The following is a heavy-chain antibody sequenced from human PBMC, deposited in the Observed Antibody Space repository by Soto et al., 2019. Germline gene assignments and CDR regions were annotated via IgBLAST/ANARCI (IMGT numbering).Heavy chain of an antibody. D-gene: IGHD3-22*01. J-gene: IGHJ4*02. CDR2: IYYSGST. Sequence: PSETLSLTCTVSGGSISSSSYYWGWIRQPPGKGLEWIGSIYYSGSTYYNPSPKSRVTISVDTSKNQFSLKLSSVTAADTAVYYCARPSSGYYYGRYYFDYWGQGTLVTVSS. CDR1: GGSISSSSYY. V-gene: IGHV4-39*01. CDR3: ARPSSGYYYGRYYFDY.